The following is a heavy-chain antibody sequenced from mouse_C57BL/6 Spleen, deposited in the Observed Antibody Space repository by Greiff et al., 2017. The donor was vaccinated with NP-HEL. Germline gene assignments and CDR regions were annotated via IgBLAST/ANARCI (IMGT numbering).Heavy chain of an antibody. D-gene: IGHD2-2*01. CDR1: CYSFSSSW. CDR2: IYPGDGDT. CDR3: ARRGYPYYFDY. V-gene: IGHV1-82*01. Sequence: QVQLQQSGPELVKPGASVKISCKASCYSFSSSWMNWVKQRPGKGLEWIGRIYPGDGDTNYNGKFKGKATLTADKSSSTAYMQLSSLTSEDSAVYFCARRGYPYYFDYWGQGTTLTVSS. J-gene: IGHJ2*01.